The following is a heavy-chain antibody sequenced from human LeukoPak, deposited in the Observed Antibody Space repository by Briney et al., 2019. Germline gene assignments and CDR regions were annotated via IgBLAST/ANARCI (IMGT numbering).Heavy chain of an antibody. CDR1: GFTFSSYG. V-gene: IGHV3-30*02. J-gene: IGHJ4*02. CDR2: IRYDGSNK. Sequence: GGSLRLSCAASGFTFSSYGMHWVRQAPGKGLEWVAFIRYDGSNKYYADSVKGRFTISRDNSKSTLYLQMNSLRAEDTAVYYCVSTTVTARGPIDYWGQGTLVTVSS. D-gene: IGHD4-11*01. CDR3: VSTTVTARGPIDY.